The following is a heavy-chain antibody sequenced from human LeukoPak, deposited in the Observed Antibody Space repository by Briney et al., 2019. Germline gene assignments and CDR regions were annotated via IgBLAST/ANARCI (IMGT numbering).Heavy chain of an antibody. CDR1: GGSFSGYY. CDR2: INHSGST. CDR3: ARGKTVTNYYDY. V-gene: IGHV4-34*01. J-gene: IGHJ4*02. Sequence: PSETLSLTCAVYGGSFSGYYWSWIRQPPGKGLEWIGEINHSGSTNYNPPLKSRVTISVDTSKNQFSLKLSSVTAAGTAVYYCARGKTVTNYYDYWGQGTLVTVSS. D-gene: IGHD4-11*01.